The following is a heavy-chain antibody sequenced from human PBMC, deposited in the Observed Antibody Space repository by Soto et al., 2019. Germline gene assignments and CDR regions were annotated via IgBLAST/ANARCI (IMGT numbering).Heavy chain of an antibody. CDR3: ARGPHWGSIDY. J-gene: IGHJ4*02. D-gene: IGHD7-27*01. CDR2: IYYSGST. CDR1: GGSISSGDYY. Sequence: SETLSLTCTVSGGSISSGDYYWGWIRQPPGKGLEWIGYIYYSGSTYYNPSLKSRVTISVDTSKNQFSLKLSSVTAADTAVYYCARGPHWGSIDYWGQGTLVTVSS. V-gene: IGHV4-30-4*01.